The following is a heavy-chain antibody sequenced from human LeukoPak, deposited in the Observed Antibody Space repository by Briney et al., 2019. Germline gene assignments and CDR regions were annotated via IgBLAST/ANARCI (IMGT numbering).Heavy chain of an antibody. J-gene: IGHJ6*02. CDR2: IIPILGIA. Sequence: SVKVSCKASGGTFSSYAISWVRQAPGQGLEWMGRIIPILGIANYAQKFQGRVTITADKSTSTAYMELSSLRSEDTAVYCCARVMDDFWSGYRYYYYGMDVWGQGTTVTVSS. D-gene: IGHD3-3*01. V-gene: IGHV1-69*04. CDR1: GGTFSSYA. CDR3: ARVMDDFWSGYRYYYYGMDV.